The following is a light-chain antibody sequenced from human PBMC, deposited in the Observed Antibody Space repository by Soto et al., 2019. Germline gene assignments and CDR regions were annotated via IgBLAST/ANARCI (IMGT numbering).Light chain of an antibody. V-gene: IGLV2-23*01. CDR3: CSYAGRSTLV. CDR1: SSDVGSYNL. J-gene: IGLJ3*02. CDR2: EGS. Sequence: QSVLTQPASVSGSSGQSITISCTGSSSDVGSYNLVSWHQQYPGKAPKLMIYEGSKRPSGVSNRFSGSKSGNTASLTISGLQAEDEADYYCCSYAGRSTLVFGGGTQLTVL.